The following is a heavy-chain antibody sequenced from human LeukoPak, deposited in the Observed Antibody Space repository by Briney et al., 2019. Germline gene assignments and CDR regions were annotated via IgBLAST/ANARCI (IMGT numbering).Heavy chain of an antibody. V-gene: IGHV3-11*01. CDR1: GFTFSDYY. CDR2: ISGSGTTI. J-gene: IGHJ4*02. Sequence: GGSLRLSCAASGFTFSDYYMSWIRQTPGKGLEWLAYISGSGTTIYFADSVMGRFTISRDNSQSSLYLQMNSLRTEDTAVYYCAKRRDYFDHWGQGALVTVSS. CDR3: AKRRDYFDH.